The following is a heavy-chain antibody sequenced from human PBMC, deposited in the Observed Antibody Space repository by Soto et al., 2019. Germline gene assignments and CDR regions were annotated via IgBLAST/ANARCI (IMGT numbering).Heavy chain of an antibody. CDR3: ARDSGKGAYFDY. CDR1: GFTFSDHY. V-gene: IGHV3-72*01. J-gene: IGHJ4*01. CDR2: IRNKANSYTT. Sequence: EVQLVESGGGLVQPGGSQRLSCAASGFTFSDHYMDWVRQAPGKGLEWVGRIRNKANSYTTDYAASVKGRVTISRDDSKDPLYLQMNSLKTEDTAIYYCARDSGKGAYFDYWGHGTLATVSS. D-gene: IGHD1-26*01.